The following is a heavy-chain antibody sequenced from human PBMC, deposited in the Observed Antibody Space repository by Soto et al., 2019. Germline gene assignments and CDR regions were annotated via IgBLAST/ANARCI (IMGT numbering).Heavy chain of an antibody. J-gene: IGHJ4*02. D-gene: IGHD5-12*01. V-gene: IGHV3-30-3*02. CDR1: GFTFSSYA. CDR2: ISYDGSNK. CDR3: AKLRAVDIVTIDY. Sequence: PGGSLRLSCAASGFTFSSYAMHWVRQAPGKGLEWVAVISYDGSNKYYADSVKGRFTISRDNSKNTLYLQMNSLRAEDTAVYYCAKLRAVDIVTIDYWGQGTLVTVSS.